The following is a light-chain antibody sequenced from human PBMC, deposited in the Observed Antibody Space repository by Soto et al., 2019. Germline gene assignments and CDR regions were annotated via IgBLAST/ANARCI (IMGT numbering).Light chain of an antibody. J-gene: IGLJ3*02. CDR2: EVS. CDR3: SSYTSSNTWV. Sequence: QSALTQPASVSGSPGQSITISCTGTSSDVGGYNSVSWYQQHPGKVPKVMIYEVSNRPSGVSDRFSGSKSGNTASLTIPGLQAEDEADYYCSSYTSSNTWVFGGGT. CDR1: SSDVGGYNS. V-gene: IGLV2-14*01.